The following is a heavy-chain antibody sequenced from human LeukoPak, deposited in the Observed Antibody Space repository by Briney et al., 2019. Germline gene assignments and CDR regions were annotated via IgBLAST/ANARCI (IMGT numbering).Heavy chain of an antibody. V-gene: IGHV4-30-2*01. CDR2: IYHSGST. D-gene: IGHD2-2*01. CDR3: ARVVAVPAAPPHWFDP. Sequence: SETLSLTCAVSGGSISSGGYSWSWIRQPPGKGLEWIGYIYHSGSTYYNPSLKSRVTISVDRSKNQFSLKLSSVTAADTAVYYCARVVAVPAAPPHWFDPWGQGTLVTVSS. J-gene: IGHJ5*02. CDR1: GGSISSGGYS.